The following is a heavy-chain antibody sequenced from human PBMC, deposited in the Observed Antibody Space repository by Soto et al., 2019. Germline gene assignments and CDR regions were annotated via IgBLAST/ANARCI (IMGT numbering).Heavy chain of an antibody. Sequence: GGSLRLSCAASGFTFSNSPMTWVRQAPGRGLEWASTISGSGGSTYYADSVKGRFTISRDNSKSTLSLQMNSLTAEDTAVYYCAKELSYYGSGSLHWGQGTLVTVS. CDR2: ISGSGGST. V-gene: IGHV3-23*01. CDR1: GFTFSNSP. D-gene: IGHD3-10*01. J-gene: IGHJ4*02. CDR3: AKELSYYGSGSLH.